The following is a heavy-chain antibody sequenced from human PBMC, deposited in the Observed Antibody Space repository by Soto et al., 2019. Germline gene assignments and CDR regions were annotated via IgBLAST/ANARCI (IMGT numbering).Heavy chain of an antibody. V-gene: IGHV4-31*03. D-gene: IGHD1-1*01. CDR3: ARAGRVNRLYYGMDV. CDR1: GGSISSGGYY. J-gene: IGHJ6*02. Sequence: QVQLQESGPGLVKPSQTLSLTCTVSGGSISSGGYYWSWIRQHPGKGLEWIGYIYYSGSTYYNPYLKSRVTISVDPSKTQFSLKLSSVTAADTAVYYCARAGRVNRLYYGMDVWGQGTTVTVSS. CDR2: IYYSGST.